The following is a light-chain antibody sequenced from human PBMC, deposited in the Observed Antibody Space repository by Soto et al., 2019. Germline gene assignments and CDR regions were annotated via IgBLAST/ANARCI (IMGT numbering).Light chain of an antibody. CDR1: TSDVGDYNY. CDR2: EVS. J-gene: IGLJ1*01. V-gene: IGLV2-14*01. CDR3: SSYTSSTTYV. Sequence: QSVLTQPASVSGSPGQSITISCAGTTSDVGDYNYVSWYQQLPGKAPKVIIYEVSSRPAGVSTRFSGSKSGNTASLTLSGLQADDEDDYYCSSYTSSTTYVFGTGTKVTVL.